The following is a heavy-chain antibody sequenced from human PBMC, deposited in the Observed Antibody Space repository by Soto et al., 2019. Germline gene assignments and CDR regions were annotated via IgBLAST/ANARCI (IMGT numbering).Heavy chain of an antibody. D-gene: IGHD3-22*01. J-gene: IGHJ3*02. CDR2: INHSGST. CDR1: GGSFSGYY. Sequence: SETLSLTCAVYGGSFSGYYWSWIRQPPGKGLEWIGEINHSGSTNYNPSLKSRVTISVDTSKNQFSLKLSSVTAADTAVYYCARGWATMIVVAPDPFDIWGQGTMVTVSS. CDR3: ARGWATMIVVAPDPFDI. V-gene: IGHV4-34*01.